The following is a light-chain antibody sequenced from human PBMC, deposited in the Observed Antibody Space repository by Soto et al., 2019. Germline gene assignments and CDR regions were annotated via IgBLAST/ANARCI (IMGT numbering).Light chain of an antibody. CDR3: QSYDSSLSGSV. Sequence: QSALTQPASVSGSLGQSITISCTGTSSDIGGYKYVSWYQQHPGKAPKLIIFEVSNRPSGVSDRFSGSNSGNTASLTISGLQAEDEADYYCQSYDSSLSGSVFGGGTKLTVL. V-gene: IGLV2-14*01. CDR1: SSDIGGYKY. J-gene: IGLJ3*02. CDR2: EVS.